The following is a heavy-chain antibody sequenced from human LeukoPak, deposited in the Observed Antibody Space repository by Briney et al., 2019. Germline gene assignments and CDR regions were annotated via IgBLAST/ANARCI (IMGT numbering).Heavy chain of an antibody. CDR2: INPNSGGT. V-gene: IGHV1-2*02. CDR1: GYTFTGYY. Sequence: ASVKVSCKASGYTFTGYYMHWVRQAPGQGLEWMGWINPNSGGTNYAQKFQGRVTMTRDTSISTAYMELSRLRSDDTAVYYCARYAHYGSGSLNWFDPWGQGTLVTVSP. J-gene: IGHJ5*02. CDR3: ARYAHYGSGSLNWFDP. D-gene: IGHD3-10*01.